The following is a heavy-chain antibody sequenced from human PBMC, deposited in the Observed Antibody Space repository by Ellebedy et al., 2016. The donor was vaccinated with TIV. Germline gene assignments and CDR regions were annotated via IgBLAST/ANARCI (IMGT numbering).Heavy chain of an antibody. V-gene: IGHV3-23*01. Sequence: GESLKISCAASGFTFTNYAIHWVRQAPGKGLDWVSVISRSGDSTWSADSVKGRFTISRDNSKNTLYLQMNSLRADDTAVYYCAKDADYYADNYDSSRSYYDVFDVWGQGTMVTVSS. CDR3: AKDADYYADNYDSSRSYYDVFDV. CDR1: GFTFTNYA. D-gene: IGHD3-22*01. CDR2: ISRSGDST. J-gene: IGHJ3*01.